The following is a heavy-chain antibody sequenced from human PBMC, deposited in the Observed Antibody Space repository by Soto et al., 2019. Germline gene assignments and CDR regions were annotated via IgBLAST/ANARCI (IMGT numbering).Heavy chain of an antibody. CDR1: GGTFSSYS. CDR3: ARPFQSWPGGWYFDL. V-gene: IGHV1-69*01. CDR2: IIPIFGTA. D-gene: IGHD3-16*01. Sequence: QVQLVQSGAEVKKPGSSVKVSCKASGGTFSSYSINWVRQAPGQGLEWMGGIIPIFGTANYAQKFQGRVTLTADDSTSTAHMELISLRNEDTAVYYCARPFQSWPGGWYFDLWGRGNLVTVSS. J-gene: IGHJ2*01.